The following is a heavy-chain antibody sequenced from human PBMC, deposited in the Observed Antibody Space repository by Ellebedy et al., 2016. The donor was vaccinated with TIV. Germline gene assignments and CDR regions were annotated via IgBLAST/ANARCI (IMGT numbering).Heavy chain of an antibody. CDR1: GGSISSYY. CDR2: IYNSGST. V-gene: IGHV4-4*07. J-gene: IGHJ4*02. Sequence: MPSETLSLTCTVSGGSISSYYWSWIRQPAGKGLEWIGRIYNSGSTSYNPSLKRRVTMSIDTSRNQFTLKLNSVTAADTAVYYCVSRLRGAVDDYWGQGTLVTVSS. D-gene: IGHD3-10*01. CDR3: VSRLRGAVDDY.